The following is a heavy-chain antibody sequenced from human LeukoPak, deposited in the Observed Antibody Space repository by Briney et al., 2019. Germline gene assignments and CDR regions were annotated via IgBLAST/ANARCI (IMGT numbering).Heavy chain of an antibody. D-gene: IGHD3-22*01. CDR3: ARAGVWDYDDSSGYHNAAFDI. CDR2: INPSGGST. J-gene: IGHJ3*02. CDR1: GYTFTSYY. V-gene: IGHV1-46*01. Sequence: ASVKVSCKASGYTFTSYYMHWVRQAPGQGLEWMGIINPSGGSTSYAQKFQGRVTMTRDMSTSTDYMELSSLRSDDTAVYYCARAGVWDYDDSSGYHNAAFDIWGQGTMTVSS.